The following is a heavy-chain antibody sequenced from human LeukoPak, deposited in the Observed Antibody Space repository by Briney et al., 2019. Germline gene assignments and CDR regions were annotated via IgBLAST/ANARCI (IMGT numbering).Heavy chain of an antibody. V-gene: IGHV4-59*10. Sequence: PSETLSLTCDVYGGSVSGHYWSWIRQPAGEGLEWIGRIYTSGSTNYNPSLKSRVTISVDTSKNQFSLKLSSVTAADTAVYYCARAGVYCSSTSCYSNGFDPWGQGTLVTVSS. J-gene: IGHJ5*02. CDR2: IYTSGST. D-gene: IGHD2-2*01. CDR1: GGSVSGHY. CDR3: ARAGVYCSSTSCYSNGFDP.